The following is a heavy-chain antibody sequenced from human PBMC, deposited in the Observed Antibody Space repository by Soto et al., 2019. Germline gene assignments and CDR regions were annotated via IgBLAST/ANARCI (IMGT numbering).Heavy chain of an antibody. CDR3: ARGNFWSGYYALYYYDS. CDR2: IKHDGSEK. J-gene: IGHJ4*02. Sequence: PGGSLRLSCAASEFSFGIYWMSWVRQAPGKGLEWVANIKHDGSEKYYVDSVKGRFTISRDNAKNSVHLQMNSLRAEDTAVYYCARGNFWSGYYALYYYDSWGQGTLVTVSS. V-gene: IGHV3-7*03. D-gene: IGHD3-3*01. CDR1: EFSFGIYW.